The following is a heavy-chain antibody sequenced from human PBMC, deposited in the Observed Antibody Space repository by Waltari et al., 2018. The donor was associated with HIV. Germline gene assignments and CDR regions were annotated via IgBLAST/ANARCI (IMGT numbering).Heavy chain of an antibody. J-gene: IGHJ4*02. CDR3: ARHSDGRVFDY. D-gene: IGHD2-15*01. CDR1: GYTFTGHY. V-gene: IGHV1-2*02. CDR2: INPNSGGT. Sequence: QEQLVQSGAEVKKPGASVKVSCKTSGYTFTGHYMHWVRQAPGQGLGWMGWINPNSGGTNYAQKFQGRVTMTRDTSISTVYMQLSRLRSDDTAVYYCARHSDGRVFDYWGQGTLVTVSS.